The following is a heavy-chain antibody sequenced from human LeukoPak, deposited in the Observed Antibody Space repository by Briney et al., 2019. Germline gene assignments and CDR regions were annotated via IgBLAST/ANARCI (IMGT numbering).Heavy chain of an antibody. Sequence: ASVKVSCKASGYTFTGYYMHWVRQAPGQGLERMGWINPNSGGTNYAQKFQGRVTMTRDTSISTAYMELSRLRSDDTAVYYCAIGIYYGDYALDYWGQGTLVTVSS. V-gene: IGHV1-2*02. CDR2: INPNSGGT. D-gene: IGHD4-17*01. CDR3: AIGIYYGDYALDY. CDR1: GYTFTGYY. J-gene: IGHJ4*02.